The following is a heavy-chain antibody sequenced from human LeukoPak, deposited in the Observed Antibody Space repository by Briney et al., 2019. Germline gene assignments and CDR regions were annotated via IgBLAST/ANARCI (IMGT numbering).Heavy chain of an antibody. CDR2: INCNGGGT. J-gene: IGHJ5*02. CDR3: ARDYGPYPGCSWFDP. V-gene: IGHV1-2*06. Sequence: GASVKVSCKASGYTFTGYYIHWVRQAPGQGLEWMGRINCNGGGTSYEQKFQGRVTMTRDTSISTAYMELDRLTSDDTAVYYCARDYGPYPGCSWFDPWGQGTLVTVSS. CDR1: GYTFTGYY. D-gene: IGHD2-21*01.